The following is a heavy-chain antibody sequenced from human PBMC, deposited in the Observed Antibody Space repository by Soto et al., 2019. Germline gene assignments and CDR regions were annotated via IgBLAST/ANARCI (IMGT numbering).Heavy chain of an antibody. CDR1: GFTFGNYG. Sequence: EVQLLESGGGLVQPGGSLRLSCAASGFTFGNYGMTWVRQAPGKGLEWVSGISGGGGSTYYADSVKGRFTISRDPSKNTGFLEMNSLRAEDTAVYYCAKGFIVVVTVLRPDDAFDVWAHGPLVTVSS. J-gene: IGHJ3*01. V-gene: IGHV3-23*01. D-gene: IGHD2-21*02. CDR3: AKGFIVVVTVLRPDDAFDV. CDR2: ISGGGGST.